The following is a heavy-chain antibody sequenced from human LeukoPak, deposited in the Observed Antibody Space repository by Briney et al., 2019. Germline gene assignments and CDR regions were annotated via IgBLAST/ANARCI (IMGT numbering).Heavy chain of an antibody. CDR2: IIPIFGTA. Sequence: SVKVSCKASGGTFSSYAISWVRQAPGQGLEWMGGIIPIFGTANYAQKFQGRVTITADESTSTAYMELSSLRSEDTAVYYCARVPTDSYGHDYYYYYYMDVWGKGTTVTISS. CDR1: GGTFSSYA. CDR3: ARVPTDSYGHDYYYYYYMDV. D-gene: IGHD5-18*01. V-gene: IGHV1-69*13. J-gene: IGHJ6*03.